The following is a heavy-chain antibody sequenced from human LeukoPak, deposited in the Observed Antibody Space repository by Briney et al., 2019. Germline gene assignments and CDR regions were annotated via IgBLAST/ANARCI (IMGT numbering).Heavy chain of an antibody. Sequence: PGGSLRLSCAASGFTFDDYGMSWVRQAPGKGLEWVAIISYDGSKKYYADSVKGRFTISRDNSKNTLYLQMNSLRAEDTAVYYCAREATYYYDSSGSTHLLGDAFDIWGQGTMVTVSS. CDR3: AREATYYYDSSGSTHLLGDAFDI. CDR1: GFTFDDYG. J-gene: IGHJ3*02. CDR2: ISYDGSKK. D-gene: IGHD3-22*01. V-gene: IGHV3-30*03.